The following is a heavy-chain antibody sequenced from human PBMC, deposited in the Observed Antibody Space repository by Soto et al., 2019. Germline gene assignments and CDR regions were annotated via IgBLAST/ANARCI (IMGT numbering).Heavy chain of an antibody. CDR2: INHSGST. CDR1: GGSFSGYY. D-gene: IGHD2-15*01. Sequence: SETLSLTCAVYGGSFSGYYWSWIRQPPGKGLEWIGEINHSGSTNYNPSLKSRVTISVDTSKNQFSLKLSSVTAADTAVYYCARGVPGYCSGGSCYPHFDYWGQGTLVTVSS. CDR3: ARGVPGYCSGGSCYPHFDY. V-gene: IGHV4-34*01. J-gene: IGHJ4*02.